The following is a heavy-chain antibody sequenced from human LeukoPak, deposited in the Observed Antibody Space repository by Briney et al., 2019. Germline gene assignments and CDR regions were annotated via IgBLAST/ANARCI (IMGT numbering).Heavy chain of an antibody. D-gene: IGHD3-22*01. J-gene: IGHJ4*02. CDR2: ISAYNGNT. V-gene: IGHV1-18*01. CDR3: ASADLAYYDSSGYYPPDY. Sequence: ASVKVSCKASGYTFTSYGISWVRQAPGQGLEWMGWISAYNGNTNYAQKLQGRVTMTTDTSTSTAYMELRSLRSEDTAVYYCASADLAYYDSSGYYPPDYWGQGTLVTVSS. CDR1: GYTFTSYG.